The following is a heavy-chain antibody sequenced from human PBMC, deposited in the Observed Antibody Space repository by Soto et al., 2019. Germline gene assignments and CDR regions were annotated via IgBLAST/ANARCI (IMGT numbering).Heavy chain of an antibody. Sequence: PSETLSLPCPVPGDSVSKYYWNWIRQPAGKGLEWIGRIYTTRSPNYNPSLKSRVTMSVDTSKNQFSLKLNLSSVTAADTAVYYCARGPSYSSSWPLDYWGQGTLVPVSS. CDR2: IYTTRSP. CDR1: GDSVSKYY. CDR3: ARGPSYSSSWPLDY. J-gene: IGHJ4*02. D-gene: IGHD6-13*01. V-gene: IGHV4-4*07.